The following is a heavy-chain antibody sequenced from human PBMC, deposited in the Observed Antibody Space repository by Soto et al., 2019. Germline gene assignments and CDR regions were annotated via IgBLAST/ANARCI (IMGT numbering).Heavy chain of an antibody. J-gene: IGHJ4*02. CDR3: ARGLSSSWYFPLGY. Sequence: QVRLVESGGGVVQPGRSLRLSCAASAFTFSTFPMHWVRQAPGKGLEWLAVISYDGGNKQYADSVKGRFTISRDNGENTLSLQMTSLRTEDTAVYYCARGLSSSWYFPLGYWGQGTLVTVSS. D-gene: IGHD6-13*01. V-gene: IGHV3-30-3*01. CDR2: ISYDGGNK. CDR1: AFTFSTFP.